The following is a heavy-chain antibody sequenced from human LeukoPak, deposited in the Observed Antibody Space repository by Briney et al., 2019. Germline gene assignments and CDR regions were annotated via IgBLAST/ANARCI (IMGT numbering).Heavy chain of an antibody. V-gene: IGHV1-2*06. CDR2: INPNSGGT. D-gene: IGHD3-22*01. CDR3: ARAWAPYYDSSGYYWFKTLYYFDY. CDR1: GYTFTGYY. J-gene: IGHJ4*02. Sequence: ASVKVSCKASGYTFTGYYMHWVRQAPGQGLEWMGRINPNSGGTNYAQKFQGRVTMTRDTSISTAYMELSRLRSDDTAVYYCARAWAPYYDSSGYYWFKTLYYFDYWGQGTPVTVSS.